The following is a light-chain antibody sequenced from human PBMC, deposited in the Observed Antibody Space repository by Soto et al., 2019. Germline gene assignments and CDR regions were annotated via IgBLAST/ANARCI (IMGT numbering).Light chain of an antibody. CDR3: AAWDDSLNADV. J-gene: IGLJ1*01. CDR1: RSNIGSNL. CDR2: SNN. Sequence: QSVLTQPPSVSATPGHRVTNSCSGSRSNIGSNLVHWYQQLPGTAPKLLIYSNNQRPSGVPARVSGSKSGTSASLAISGLQSEDEADYYCAAWDDSLNADVFGTATKLTVL. V-gene: IGLV1-44*01.